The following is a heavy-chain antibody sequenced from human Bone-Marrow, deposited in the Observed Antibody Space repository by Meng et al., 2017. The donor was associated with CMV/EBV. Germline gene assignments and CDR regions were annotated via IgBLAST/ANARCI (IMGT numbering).Heavy chain of an antibody. V-gene: IGHV4-4*07. J-gene: IGHJ4*02. Sequence: QLALQECGPRIDKSSQTLSLTCTVSGRLISCSSWSWIRQPAGKGLEWIWPNYPSGSTNYNPSLKSRVTMSVDTSKNQFSLKLSSVTAADTAVYYCARGGGSWSANFDYWGQGTLVTVSS. CDR3: ARGGGSWSANFDY. CDR2: NYPSGST. D-gene: IGHD6-13*01. CDR1: GRLISCSS.